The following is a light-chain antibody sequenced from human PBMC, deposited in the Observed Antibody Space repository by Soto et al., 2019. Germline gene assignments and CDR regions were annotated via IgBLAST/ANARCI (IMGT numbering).Light chain of an antibody. Sequence: DLQLTQSPSFLSASVGDIVTITCRASQGISSYLAWYQQKPGKAPKLLIYTASTLQSGVPSRFSGSGSGTEFTLTISSLQPEDFATYYCQQLNTYPITFGQGARLEVK. J-gene: IGKJ5*01. V-gene: IGKV1-9*01. CDR3: QQLNTYPIT. CDR1: QGISSY. CDR2: TAS.